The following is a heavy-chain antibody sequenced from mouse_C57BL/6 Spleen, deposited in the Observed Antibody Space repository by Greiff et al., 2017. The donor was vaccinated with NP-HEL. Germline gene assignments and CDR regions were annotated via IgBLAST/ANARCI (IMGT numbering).Heavy chain of an antibody. V-gene: IGHV5-6*01. J-gene: IGHJ4*01. CDR2: ISSGGSYT. CDR1: GFTFSSYG. CDR3: ARRGMDY. Sequence: EVQLVESGGDLVKPGGSLKLSCAASGFTFSSYGMSWVRQTPDKRLEWVATISSGGSYTYYPDSVKGRFTISRDNAKNTLYLQMGSLKSEDTAMYYCARRGMDYWGQGTSVTVSS.